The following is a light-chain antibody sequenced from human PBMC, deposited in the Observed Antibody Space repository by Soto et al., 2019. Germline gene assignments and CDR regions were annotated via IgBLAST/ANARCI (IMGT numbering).Light chain of an antibody. CDR1: SSDVGGDKS. J-gene: IGLJ1*01. CDR3: GSYTNSSTPYV. CDR2: EVS. Sequence: SSLTHPASVSRSPGQSITITCTGTSSDVGGDKSVSWYQHHPGKAPKVMIYEVSNRPSGVSNRFSASKSGNTASLTISGLQAEDEAEYYCGSYTNSSTPYVFGTGTKVTVL. V-gene: IGLV2-14*01.